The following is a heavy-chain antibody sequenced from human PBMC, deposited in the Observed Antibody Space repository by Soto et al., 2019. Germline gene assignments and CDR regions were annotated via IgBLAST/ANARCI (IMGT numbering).Heavy chain of an antibody. Sequence: QVQLVESGGGVVQPGRSLRLSCAASGFTFSSYAMHWVRQAPGKGLEWVAVISYDGSNKYYADSVKGRFTISRDNSKNTLYLQMNSLRAEDTAVYYCAKDTGGRILRFLEWLLDAFDIWGQGTMVTVSS. J-gene: IGHJ3*02. D-gene: IGHD3-3*01. CDR2: ISYDGSNK. CDR3: AKDTGGRILRFLEWLLDAFDI. V-gene: IGHV3-30-3*01. CDR1: GFTFSSYA.